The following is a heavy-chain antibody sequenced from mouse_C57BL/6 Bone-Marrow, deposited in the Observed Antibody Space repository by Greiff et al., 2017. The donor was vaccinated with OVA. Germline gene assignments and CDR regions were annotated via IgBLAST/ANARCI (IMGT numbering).Heavy chain of an antibody. CDR3: ARHMGDGYWFAY. CDR2: ISSGGSYT. J-gene: IGHJ3*01. V-gene: IGHV5-6*02. Sequence: DVMLVESGGDLVKPGGSLKLSCAASGFTFSSYGMSWVRQTPDKRLEWVATISSGGSYTYYPDSVKGRFTISRDNAKNTLYLQMSSLKSEDTAVDYCARHMGDGYWFAYWGQGTLVTVSA. CDR1: GFTFSSYG. D-gene: IGHD2-3*01.